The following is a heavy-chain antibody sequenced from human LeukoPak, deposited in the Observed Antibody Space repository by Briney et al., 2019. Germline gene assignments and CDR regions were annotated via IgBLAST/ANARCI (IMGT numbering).Heavy chain of an antibody. Sequence: ASVKVSCKASAYTFTCYYMHWVRQAPGQGLEWMGRINPNSGGTNYAQKFQGRVTMTRDTSISTAYMELSRLRSDDTAVYYCARGFRIVGAHNWFDPWGQGTLVTVSS. D-gene: IGHD1-26*01. J-gene: IGHJ5*02. CDR2: INPNSGGT. CDR1: AYTFTCYY. V-gene: IGHV1-2*06. CDR3: ARGFRIVGAHNWFDP.